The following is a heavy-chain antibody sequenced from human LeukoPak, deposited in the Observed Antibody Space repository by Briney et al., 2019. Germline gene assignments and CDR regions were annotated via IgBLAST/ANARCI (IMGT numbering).Heavy chain of an antibody. CDR1: GFTFSNFA. J-gene: IGHJ4*02. V-gene: IGHV3-23*01. Sequence: GGSLRLSCAASGFTFSNFAMSWVRQAPGKGLEWVSDISGSGGTTHYADSVKGRFTISRDNSKSTLFLQMNSLRAEDTAVYYCGDYGSGSYIPEYWGQGTLVTVSS. CDR3: GDYGSGSYIPEY. D-gene: IGHD3-10*01. CDR2: ISGSGGTT.